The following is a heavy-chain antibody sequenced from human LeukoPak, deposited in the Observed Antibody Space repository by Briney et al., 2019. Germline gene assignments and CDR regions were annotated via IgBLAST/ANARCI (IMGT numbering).Heavy chain of an antibody. J-gene: IGHJ6*03. D-gene: IGHD3-10*01. CDR1: GFTVSSNY. Sequence: GGSLRLSCAASGFTVSSNYMSWVRQAPGKGLEWVSIIYSGGSTYYADSVKGRFTISRDNSKNTLYLQMDSLRAEDTAVYYCASGSGSYRTPYYYMDVWGKGTTVTVSS. V-gene: IGHV3-53*01. CDR3: ASGSGSYRTPYYYMDV. CDR2: IYSGGST.